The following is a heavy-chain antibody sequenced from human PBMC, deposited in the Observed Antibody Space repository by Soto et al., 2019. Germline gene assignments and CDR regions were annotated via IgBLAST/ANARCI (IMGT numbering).Heavy chain of an antibody. J-gene: IGHJ4*02. D-gene: IGHD3-22*01. CDR1: GGSISSSSSY. Sequence: SETLSLTCTVSGGSISSSSSYWGWIRQPPGKGLEWVGSIYYLGNTYYNPSLGGRVSISVDTSKNQFSLKLNSVTAADTAVFYCAGLFPCVSSGYHLTYLGQGTLVSVSS. CDR2: IYYLGNT. CDR3: AGLFPCVSSGYHLTY. V-gene: IGHV4-39*01.